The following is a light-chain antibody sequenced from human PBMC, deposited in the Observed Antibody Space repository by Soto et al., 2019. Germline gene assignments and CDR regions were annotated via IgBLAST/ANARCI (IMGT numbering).Light chain of an antibody. CDR3: QQSNNWPPLT. V-gene: IGKV3-15*01. J-gene: IGKJ4*01. CDR2: GVS. CDR1: QSVAGN. Sequence: EIVMTQSPATLSVSPGETATLSCRASQSVAGNLARYQQKPGQPPRLLIYGVSTRATGVPARFSGSGSETDFSLTISSLQIEDFALYYCQQSNNWPPLTFGGGTKVEIK.